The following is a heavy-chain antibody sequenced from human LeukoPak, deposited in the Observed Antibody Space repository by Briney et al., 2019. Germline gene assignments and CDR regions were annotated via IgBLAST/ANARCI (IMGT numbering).Heavy chain of an antibody. CDR2: ISSSGSTI. J-gene: IGHJ4*02. CDR1: GFTFSSYD. V-gene: IGHV3-48*03. Sequence: PGGSLRLSCAASGFTFSSYDMNWVRQAPGKGLEWVSYISSSGSTIYYADSVEGRLTISRDNAKNSLYLQMSSLRAEDTAVYYCARVSSGSYYILDYWGQGTLVTVSS. CDR3: ARVSSGSYYILDY. D-gene: IGHD1-26*01.